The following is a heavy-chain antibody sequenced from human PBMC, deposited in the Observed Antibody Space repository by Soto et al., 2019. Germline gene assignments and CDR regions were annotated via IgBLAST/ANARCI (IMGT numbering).Heavy chain of an antibody. CDR1: GFGVTESETY. CDR3: AREVVVGATAKFDR. CDR2: FYRGGRR. V-gene: IGHV3-53*01. J-gene: IGHJ5*02. Sequence: EVQMVESGGGLIQPGGSLKLSCAVSGFGVTESETYVSWIRQAPGKGLEWVAAFYRGGRRNYAASVKGRFVISRDKSENSVFLQLNLVRVADTAVYYCAREVVVGATAKFDRWGQGTMVIASP. D-gene: IGHD2-21*01.